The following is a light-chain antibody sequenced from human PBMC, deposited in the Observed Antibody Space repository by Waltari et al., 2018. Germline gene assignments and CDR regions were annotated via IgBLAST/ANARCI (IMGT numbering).Light chain of an antibody. J-gene: IGLJ2*01. Sequence: QSALTQPASVSGSPGQSLTISCTGTSSDVGGYNYVSWYQQHPGKAPKLMIYEVSNRPSGVSNRFSGSKSGNTASLTISGLQAEDEADYYCSSYTSSSTSHVVFGGGTKLTVL. CDR2: EVS. V-gene: IGLV2-14*01. CDR1: SSDVGGYNY. CDR3: SSYTSSSTSHVV.